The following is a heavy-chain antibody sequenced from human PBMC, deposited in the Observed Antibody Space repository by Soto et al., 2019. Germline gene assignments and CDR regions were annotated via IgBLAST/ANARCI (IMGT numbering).Heavy chain of an antibody. D-gene: IGHD3-22*01. CDR3: ARRRWGDSSRYRYYYYSGMDV. CDR1: GYSFTSYW. V-gene: IGHV5-10-1*01. CDR2: IDPSDSYT. Sequence: GESLKISCKGSGYSFTSYWISWVRQMPGKGLEWMGRIDPSDSYTNYSPSFQGHVTISADKSISTAYLQWSSLKASDTAMYYCARRRWGDSSRYRYYYYSGMDVWGQGHTVTVSS. J-gene: IGHJ6*02.